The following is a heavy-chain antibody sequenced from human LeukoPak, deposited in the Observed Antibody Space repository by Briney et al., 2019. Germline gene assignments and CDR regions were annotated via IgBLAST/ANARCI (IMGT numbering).Heavy chain of an antibody. D-gene: IGHD2-15*01. V-gene: IGHV3-53*01. CDR2: IYSGGGA. J-gene: IGHJ4*02. CDR3: AKQLGYCSDGSCYFPY. Sequence: GGSLRLSCAASGFTVSSNYMSWVRQAPGKGLECVSVIYSGGGAYYADSVKGRFTISRDNSKNTLYLQMNSLRAEDTAVYYCAKQLGYCSDGSCYFPYWGQGTLVTVSS. CDR1: GFTVSSNY.